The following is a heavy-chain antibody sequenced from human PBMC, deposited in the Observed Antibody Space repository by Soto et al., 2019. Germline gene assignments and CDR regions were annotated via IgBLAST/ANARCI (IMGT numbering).Heavy chain of an antibody. Sequence: QITLKQSGPTLVKPTQTLTMTCTFSGFSLSTSGGGVGWIRQPPGKALEWLALVYWNDDKRYSPSMKSRLTSTKDTYKNQVVVTMTNMDPVDTATYYGAHWYSSGWYVDYWGQGTLVTVSS. J-gene: IGHJ4*02. V-gene: IGHV2-5*01. CDR2: VYWNDDK. CDR1: GFSLSTSGGG. CDR3: AHWYSSGWYVDY. D-gene: IGHD6-19*01.